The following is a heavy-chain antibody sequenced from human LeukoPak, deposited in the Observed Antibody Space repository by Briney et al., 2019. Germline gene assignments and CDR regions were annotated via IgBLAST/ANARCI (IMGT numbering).Heavy chain of an antibody. V-gene: IGHV3-33*01. J-gene: IGHJ4*02. Sequence: AGGSLRLSCAASGFTFSSYGMHGVRQAPGKGLEGVAVIWSDGTNKFYADSVKGRFTISRDNSKNTMYMRMNSLRADDTAVYYCARAPSGYVYFDYWGQGTLVTVSS. CDR3: ARAPSGYVYFDY. D-gene: IGHD5-12*01. CDR2: IWSDGTNK. CDR1: GFTFSSYG.